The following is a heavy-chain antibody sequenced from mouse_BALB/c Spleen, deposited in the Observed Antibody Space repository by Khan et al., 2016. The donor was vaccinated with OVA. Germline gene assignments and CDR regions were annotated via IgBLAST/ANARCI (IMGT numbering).Heavy chain of an antibody. CDR1: GYSITSDYA. Sequence: VQLKQSGPGLVKPSQSLSLTSTVTGYSITSDYAWNWIRQFPGNKLEWMGYISYSGSTSYNPSLKSRISITRNTSKNQFFLQLNSVTTEDTATYYCAIYAENWYCDVWGAGTTVTVSS. D-gene: IGHD1-1*01. CDR3: AIYAENWYCDV. V-gene: IGHV3-2*02. J-gene: IGHJ1*01. CDR2: ISYSGST.